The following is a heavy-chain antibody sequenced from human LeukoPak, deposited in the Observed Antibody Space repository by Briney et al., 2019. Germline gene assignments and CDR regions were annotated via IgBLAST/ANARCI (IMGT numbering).Heavy chain of an antibody. D-gene: IGHD2-2*01. J-gene: IGHJ6*02. CDR1: GGTFSSYA. CDR2: IIPILGIA. CDR3: ARDEYQLLLYYYYGMDV. Sequence: ASVKVSCKASGGTFSSYAISWVRQAPGQGLEWMGRIIPILGIANYARKFQGRVTITADKSTSTAYMELSSLRSEDTAVYYCARDEYQLLLYYYYGMDVWGQGTTVTVSS. V-gene: IGHV1-69*04.